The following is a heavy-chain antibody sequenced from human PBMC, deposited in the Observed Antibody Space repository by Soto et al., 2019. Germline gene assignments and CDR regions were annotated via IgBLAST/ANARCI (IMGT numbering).Heavy chain of an antibody. CDR1: VGSISSGGYY. V-gene: IGHV4-31*03. CDR2: IYYSGST. D-gene: IGHD6-13*01. CDR3: ARIVLAGSSWYFDY. J-gene: IGHJ4*02. Sequence: QVQLQESGPGLVKPSQTLSLTCTVSVGSISSGGYYWSWIRQHPGKGLEWIGYIYYSGSTYYNPSLKSRVTISVDTSKNQFSLKLSSVTAADTAVYYCARIVLAGSSWYFDYWGQGTLVTVSS.